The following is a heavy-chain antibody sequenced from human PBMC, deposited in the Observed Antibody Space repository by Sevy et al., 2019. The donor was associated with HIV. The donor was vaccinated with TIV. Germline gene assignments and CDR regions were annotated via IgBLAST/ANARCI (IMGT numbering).Heavy chain of an antibody. V-gene: IGHV1-69*13. CDR1: GGTFSSYA. Sequence: ASVKVSCKASGGTFSSYAISWVRQAPGQGLEWMGGIIPIFGTANYAQKFQGRDTITADESTSTAYMELSSLRSEDTAAHYCASLICSSTSCYAGGDNWFDPWGEGTLVTVSS. CDR3: ASLICSSTSCYAGGDNWFDP. CDR2: IIPIFGTA. D-gene: IGHD2-2*01. J-gene: IGHJ5*02.